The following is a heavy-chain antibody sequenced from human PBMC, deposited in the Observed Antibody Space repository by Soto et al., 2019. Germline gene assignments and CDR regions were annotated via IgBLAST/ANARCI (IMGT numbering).Heavy chain of an antibody. V-gene: IGHV3-23*01. Sequence: PGGSLRLSCAASGFTFSSYAMRWVRQAPGKGLEWVSGISGSGTTTYYADSVKGRFTISRDNSKNTMYLQMNSLRAEDTAVYYCAKDLAGATRGRFDYWGQGTLVTVSS. CDR2: ISGSGTTT. J-gene: IGHJ4*02. D-gene: IGHD1-26*01. CDR1: GFTFSSYA. CDR3: AKDLAGATRGRFDY.